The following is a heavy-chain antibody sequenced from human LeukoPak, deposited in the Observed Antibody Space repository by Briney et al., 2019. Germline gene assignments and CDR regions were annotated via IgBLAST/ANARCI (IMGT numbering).Heavy chain of an antibody. CDR3: ARHYEHFDY. V-gene: IGHV4-59*08. CDR1: GGSISGDH. J-gene: IGHJ4*02. CDR2: IYYSGNT. D-gene: IGHD5-12*01. Sequence: PSETLSLTCTVSGGSISGDHWNWIRQPPGKGLEWIGNIYYSGNTNYNPSLKSRVTISVDTSKNQFSLKLSSVTAADTAVYYCARHYEHFDYWGQGTLVTVSS.